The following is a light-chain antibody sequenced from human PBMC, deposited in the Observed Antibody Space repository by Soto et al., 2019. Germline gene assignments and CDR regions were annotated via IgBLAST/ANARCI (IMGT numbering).Light chain of an antibody. Sequence: DIQMTQSPSTLSGSVGDRVTITCRASQTISSWLAWYQQKPGKAPKLLIYKASNVESGVPSRFSGSGSGTEFTLTISSLQPDDSATYYCQQSYRYSWTFGQGTKVDI. J-gene: IGKJ1*01. V-gene: IGKV1-5*03. CDR2: KAS. CDR1: QTISSW. CDR3: QQSYRYSWT.